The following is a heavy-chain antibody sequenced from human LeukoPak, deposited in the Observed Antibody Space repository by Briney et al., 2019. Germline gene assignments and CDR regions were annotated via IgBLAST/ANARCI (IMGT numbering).Heavy chain of an antibody. Sequence: GGSLRLSCAASGFDFSSNWMHWVRHAPGQGLVWVSRIKGDGISTNYADSVKGRFTISRDNAKNSLYLQMNSLRAEDTAVYYCARAEYSSSWFLSHSYFDYWGQGTLVTVSS. CDR2: IKGDGIST. J-gene: IGHJ4*02. CDR1: GFDFSSNW. CDR3: ARAEYSSSWFLSHSYFDY. V-gene: IGHV3-74*01. D-gene: IGHD6-13*01.